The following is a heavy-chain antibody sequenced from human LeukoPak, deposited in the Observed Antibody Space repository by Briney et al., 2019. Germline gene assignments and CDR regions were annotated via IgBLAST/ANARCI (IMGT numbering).Heavy chain of an antibody. V-gene: IGHV3-23*01. CDR3: AKGGSLGPRSSSYYYGLDV. CDR2: ITGNGFDT. J-gene: IGHJ6*02. D-gene: IGHD2-15*01. Sequence: HPGGSLRLSCAASGFTFSSYAMSWVRQAPGKGLEWVSAITGNGFDTFYADSVKGRFTISRDNSKSTLYLQMNSLRAEDTAVYYCAKGGSLGPRSSSYYYGLDVWGQGTTVTVSS. CDR1: GFTFSSYA.